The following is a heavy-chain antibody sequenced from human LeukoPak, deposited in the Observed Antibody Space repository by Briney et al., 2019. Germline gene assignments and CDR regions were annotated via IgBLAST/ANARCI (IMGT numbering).Heavy chain of an antibody. J-gene: IGHJ4*02. Sequence: GGSLRLSCAASGFTFSSYGMHWVRQAPGKGLEWVAVISYDGSNKYYADSVKGRFTISRDNSKNTLYLQMNSLRAEDTAVYYCAKLVTTTVTFDCWGQGTLVTVSS. V-gene: IGHV3-30*18. D-gene: IGHD4-17*01. CDR1: GFTFSSYG. CDR2: ISYDGSNK. CDR3: AKLVTTTVTFDC.